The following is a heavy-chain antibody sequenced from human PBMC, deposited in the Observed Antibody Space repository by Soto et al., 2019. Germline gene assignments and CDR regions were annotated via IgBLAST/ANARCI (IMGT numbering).Heavy chain of an antibody. CDR2: ISGSGGNT. V-gene: IGHV3-23*01. CDR1: GFTFSSYV. CDR3: ATEMGDYYDSRASWFER. D-gene: IGHD3-22*01. Sequence: GGSLRLSCAASGFTFSSYVMSWVRQAPGKGLEWVSAISGSGGNTYYADSVKGRFPISRDNSKNTLFLQMNSLRATNTALYFCATEMGDYYDSRASWFERWGQGDLVTVSS. J-gene: IGHJ5*02.